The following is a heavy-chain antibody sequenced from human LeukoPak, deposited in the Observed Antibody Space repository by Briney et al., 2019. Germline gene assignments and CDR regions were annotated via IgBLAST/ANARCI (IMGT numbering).Heavy chain of an antibody. J-gene: IGHJ3*02. V-gene: IGHV4-4*07. CDR3: ARGGGYYYDSRGSDDAFDI. Sequence: SETLSLTCSVSGDSITYFYWSWIRQAAGKGLEWIGRISSSGSTDHNASLKSRVTMSVDTSKNQLSLKVISVTAADTAVYYCARGGGYYYDSRGSDDAFDIWGQGTMVTVSS. D-gene: IGHD3-22*01. CDR2: ISSSGST. CDR1: GDSITYFY.